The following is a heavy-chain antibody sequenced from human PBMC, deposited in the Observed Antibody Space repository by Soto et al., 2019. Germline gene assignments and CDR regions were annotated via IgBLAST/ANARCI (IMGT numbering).Heavy chain of an antibody. Sequence: ASVKVSCKASGGTFSSCAISWVRRAPGQGLEWMGGIIPIFGTANYAQKFQGRVTITADESTSTAYMERSSLRSEDTAVYYCARASKVAATPLGMDVWGQGTTVTVSS. J-gene: IGHJ6*02. CDR2: IIPIFGTA. CDR3: ARASKVAATPLGMDV. CDR1: GGTFSSCA. D-gene: IGHD2-15*01. V-gene: IGHV1-69*13.